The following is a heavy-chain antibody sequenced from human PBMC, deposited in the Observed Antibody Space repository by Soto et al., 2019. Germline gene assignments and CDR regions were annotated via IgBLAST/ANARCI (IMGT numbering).Heavy chain of an antibody. CDR1: GYTFTSYG. CDR2: ISAHNGNT. J-gene: IGHJ5*02. Sequence: QVQLVQSGAEVKKPGASVKVSCKASGYTFTSYGISWVRQAPGQGLEWMGWISAHNGNTNYAQKLQGRVTMTTDTSTSTADMELRSLRSDDTAVYYCARDSGGGSVQWDNWFDPWGQGTLVTVSS. CDR3: ARDSGGGSVQWDNWFDP. V-gene: IGHV1-18*01. D-gene: IGHD2-15*01.